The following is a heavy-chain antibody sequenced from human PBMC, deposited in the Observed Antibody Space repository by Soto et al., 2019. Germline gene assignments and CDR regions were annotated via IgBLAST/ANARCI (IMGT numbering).Heavy chain of an antibody. CDR3: ARDYCSGTTCYEFDY. J-gene: IGHJ4*02. V-gene: IGHV4-4*02. CDR1: GGSISSGNW. CDR2: ISHSGNT. D-gene: IGHD2-2*01. Sequence: SETLSLTCAVSGGSISSGNWWSWVRQSPRKGLEWIGEISHSGNTNHNPSLKSRVTISIDKSKNQFSLKLTSVTAADTAMYYCARDYCSGTTCYEFDYWGQGTQVTVSS.